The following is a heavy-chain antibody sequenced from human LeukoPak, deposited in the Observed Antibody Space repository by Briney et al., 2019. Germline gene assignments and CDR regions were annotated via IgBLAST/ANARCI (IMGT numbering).Heavy chain of an antibody. J-gene: IGHJ6*03. Sequence: GGSLRLSCAASGFTFNSYAMSWVRQAPGKGLEWVSAISGSGGSTYYADSVKGRFTISRDNSKNTLYLQMNSLRAEDTAVYYCARSFGSGISYSDYYYMDVWGKGTTVTISS. CDR1: GFTFNSYA. D-gene: IGHD3-10*01. CDR3: ARSFGSGISYSDYYYMDV. CDR2: ISGSGGST. V-gene: IGHV3-23*01.